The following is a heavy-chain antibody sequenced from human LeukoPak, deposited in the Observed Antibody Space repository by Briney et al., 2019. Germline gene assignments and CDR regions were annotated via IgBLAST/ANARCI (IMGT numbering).Heavy chain of an antibody. D-gene: IGHD6-19*01. CDR3: ARAGSGWYDPPEGY. CDR2: ISAYNGNT. CDR1: GYTFTNYG. V-gene: IGHV1-18*01. J-gene: IGHJ4*02. Sequence: GASVKVSCKASGYTFTNYGISWVRQAPGQGLEWMGWISAYNGNTNYAQKLQGRVTMTTDTSTSTAYMELRSLRSDDTAVYYCARAGSGWYDPPEGYWGQGTLVTVSS.